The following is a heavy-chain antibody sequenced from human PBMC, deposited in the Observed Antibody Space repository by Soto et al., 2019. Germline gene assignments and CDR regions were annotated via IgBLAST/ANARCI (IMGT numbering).Heavy chain of an antibody. Sequence: GGSLRLSCTASGFTFGEYAMSWFRQAPGKGLEWVGFIRSKAYGGTTEYAASVKGRFTISRDDSKSIAYLQMNSLKTEDTAVYYCTRDSPDLLWFGRNWFDPWGQGTLVTVSS. CDR1: GFTFGEYA. D-gene: IGHD3-10*01. V-gene: IGHV3-49*03. CDR3: TRDSPDLLWFGRNWFDP. CDR2: IRSKAYGGTT. J-gene: IGHJ5*02.